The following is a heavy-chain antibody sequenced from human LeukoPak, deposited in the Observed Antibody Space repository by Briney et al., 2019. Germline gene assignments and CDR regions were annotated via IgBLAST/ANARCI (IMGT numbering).Heavy chain of an antibody. D-gene: IGHD2-15*01. Sequence: GSLRLSCAASGFTFSSYSMNWVRQAPGKGLEWVSYISSSSGTIYYADSVKGRFTISRDNAKNSLYLQMNSLRAEDTAVYYCAREVGGSSYYYYYYMDVWGKGTTVTVSS. J-gene: IGHJ6*03. CDR1: GFTFSSYS. CDR2: ISSSSGTI. CDR3: AREVGGSSYYYYYYMDV. V-gene: IGHV3-48*01.